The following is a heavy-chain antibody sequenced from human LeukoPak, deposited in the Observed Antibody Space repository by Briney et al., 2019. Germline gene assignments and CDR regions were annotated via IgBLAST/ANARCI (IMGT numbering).Heavy chain of an antibody. V-gene: IGHV3-21*01. D-gene: IGHD2-2*01. Sequence: GGSLRLSCAASGFAFSTHNMNWVRQAPGKGLEWVSSIGRDSSYIYYADSLKGRFTISRDNAKNSLYLQMNSLRAEDTAVYYCAKDLNTNPHYWGQGTLVTVSS. J-gene: IGHJ4*02. CDR1: GFAFSTHN. CDR2: IGRDSSYI. CDR3: AKDLNTNPHY.